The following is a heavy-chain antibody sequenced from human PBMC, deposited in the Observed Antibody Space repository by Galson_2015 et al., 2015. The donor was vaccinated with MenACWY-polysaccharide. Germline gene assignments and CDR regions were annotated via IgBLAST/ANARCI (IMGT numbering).Heavy chain of an antibody. V-gene: IGHV1-69*02. CDR2: IIPGLDKP. CDR1: GGSFSTFS. D-gene: IGHD2-15*01. J-gene: IGHJ1*01. CDR3: ARVDCSGTSFDFPH. Sequence: SVKVSCKASGGSFSTFSFNWVRQAPGQGLEWMGRIIPGLDKPSYAQKFQGRVTITADTSTDTANMELSSLRFEDTAIYYCARVDCSGTSFDFPHRGQGTLVTVSS.